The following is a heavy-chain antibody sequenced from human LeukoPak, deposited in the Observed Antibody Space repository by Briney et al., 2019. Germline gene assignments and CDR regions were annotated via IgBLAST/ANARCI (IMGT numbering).Heavy chain of an antibody. Sequence: SETLSLTCAVYGGSFSGHYWSWIRQPPGKGLEWIGEINHSGSTNYNPSLKSRVTISVDTSKNQFSLKLSSVTAADTAVYYCASEPSGYNWGQGTLVTVSS. J-gene: IGHJ4*02. CDR1: GGSFSGHY. V-gene: IGHV4-34*01. D-gene: IGHD5-12*01. CDR3: ASEPSGYN. CDR2: INHSGST.